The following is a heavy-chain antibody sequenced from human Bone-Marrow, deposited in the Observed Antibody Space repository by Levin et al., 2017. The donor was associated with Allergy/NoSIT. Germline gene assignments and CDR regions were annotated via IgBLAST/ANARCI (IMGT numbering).Heavy chain of an antibody. CDR2: INSDGSDG. CDR3: ARDGVPATIGSDYYFDF. V-gene: IGHV3-74*01. CDR1: GFTFNKYW. Sequence: GGSLRLSCAASGFTFNKYWMHWVRQVPGKGPVWISQINSDGSDGNYADSVKGRFTISRDNSRNTLFLQMNGLRAEDTAIYYCARDGVPATIGSDYYFDFWGQGTLVTVSS. D-gene: IGHD2-2*02. J-gene: IGHJ4*02.